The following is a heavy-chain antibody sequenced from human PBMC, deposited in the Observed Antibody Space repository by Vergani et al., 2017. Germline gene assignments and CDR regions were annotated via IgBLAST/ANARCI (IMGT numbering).Heavy chain of an antibody. V-gene: IGHV4-59*01. Sequence: QVQLQESGPGLVKPSETLSLTCTVSGGSISSYYWSWIRQPPGKGLEWVGYIYYSGSTNYNPSLKSRVTISVDTSKNQFSLKLSSVTAADTAVYYCARGDIAARPYYYYYYMDVWGKGTTVTVSS. CDR1: GGSISSYY. CDR2: IYYSGST. D-gene: IGHD6-6*01. J-gene: IGHJ6*03. CDR3: ARGDIAARPYYYYYYMDV.